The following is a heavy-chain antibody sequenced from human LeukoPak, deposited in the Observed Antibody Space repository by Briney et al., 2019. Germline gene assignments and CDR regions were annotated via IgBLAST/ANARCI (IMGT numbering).Heavy chain of an antibody. CDR1: GGTFSSYA. Sequence: SVKVSCKASGGTFSSYAISWVRQAPGQGLEWMGRIIPILGIANYAQKFQGRVTITADKSTSTAYMELSSLRSEDTAVYYCARGRFLEWLLPDYWGQGTLVTVSS. CDR2: IIPILGIA. CDR3: ARGRFLEWLLPDY. V-gene: IGHV1-69*04. D-gene: IGHD3-3*01. J-gene: IGHJ4*02.